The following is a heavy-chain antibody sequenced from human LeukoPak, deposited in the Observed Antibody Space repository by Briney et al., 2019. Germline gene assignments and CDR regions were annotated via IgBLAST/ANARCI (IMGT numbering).Heavy chain of an antibody. J-gene: IGHJ4*02. CDR1: GFTFSSYG. CDR2: IWYDGTNK. V-gene: IGHV3-33*03. CDR3: ARIYSGYDNPLDY. Sequence: GWSLRLSCVASGFTFSSYGMHWVRQAPGKGLEWVAVIWYDGTNKYYADSVKGRFTISRVNDKNALYLQMNSLRAEDTAVYYCARIYSGYDNPLDYWGQGALVTVSS. D-gene: IGHD5-12*01.